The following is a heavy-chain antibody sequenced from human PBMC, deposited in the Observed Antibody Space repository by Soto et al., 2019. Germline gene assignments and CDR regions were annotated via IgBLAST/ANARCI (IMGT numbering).Heavy chain of an antibody. D-gene: IGHD2-2*01. CDR1: VFTFSLYA. V-gene: IGHV3-23*01. CDR3: AKDLYQSPVATRSFMPGRYYYHGMDV. CDR2: LSCSGRNT. Sequence: GSLRVSCSASVFTFSLYAMSWVRQAPGKGLGGGSDLSCSGRNTYQADSVKGGFNVSRENAKKPLYLQMNRLRAEDTAVYYCAKDLYQSPVATRSFMPGRYYYHGMDVWGQGTTVTVP. J-gene: IGHJ6*02.